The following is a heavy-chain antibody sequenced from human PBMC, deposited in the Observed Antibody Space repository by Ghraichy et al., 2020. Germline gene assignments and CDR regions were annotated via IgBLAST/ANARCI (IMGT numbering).Heavy chain of an antibody. CDR1: GFTFSSYG. Sequence: GGSLRLSCAASGFTFSSYGMHWVRQAPGKGLEWVAFIRYDGSNKYYADSVKGRFTISRDNSKNTLYLQMNSLRAEDTAVYYCAKAAQHGYSYGLSWGQGTLVTVSS. CDR3: AKAAQHGYSYGLS. V-gene: IGHV3-30*02. CDR2: IRYDGSNK. D-gene: IGHD5-18*01. J-gene: IGHJ4*02.